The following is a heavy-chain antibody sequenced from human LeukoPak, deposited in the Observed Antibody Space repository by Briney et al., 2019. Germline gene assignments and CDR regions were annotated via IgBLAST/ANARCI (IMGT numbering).Heavy chain of an antibody. Sequence: PGGSLRLSCAASGFTVSSNYMSWVRQAPGKGLEWVSAISGSGGSTYYADSVKGRFTISRDNSKNTLYLQMNSLRAEDTAVYYCAKDADYSQNYWGQGTLVTVSS. CDR1: GFTVSSNY. V-gene: IGHV3-23*01. CDR3: AKDADYSQNY. D-gene: IGHD4-11*01. CDR2: ISGSGGST. J-gene: IGHJ4*02.